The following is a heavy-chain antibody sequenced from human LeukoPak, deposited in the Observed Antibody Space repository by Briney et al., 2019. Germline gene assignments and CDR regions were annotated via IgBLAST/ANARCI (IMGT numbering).Heavy chain of an antibody. D-gene: IGHD4/OR15-4a*01. Sequence: SETLSLTCTVAGGSISSYYRSWIRQPAGKGLEWIGRIYTSGSTNYNPSLKSRVTMSVDTSKNQFSLKLSSVTAADTAVYYCARVGRDLIYGDYYYYYGMDVWGQGTTVTVSS. CDR3: ARVGRDLIYGDYYYYYGMDV. V-gene: IGHV4-4*07. CDR1: GGSISSYY. CDR2: IYTSGST. J-gene: IGHJ6*02.